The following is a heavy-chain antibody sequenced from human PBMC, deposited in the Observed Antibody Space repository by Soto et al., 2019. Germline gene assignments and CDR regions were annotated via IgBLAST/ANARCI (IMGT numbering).Heavy chain of an antibody. D-gene: IGHD3-22*01. V-gene: IGHV3-30*09. J-gene: IGHJ6*02. CDR2: ISYDGSDK. CDR1: GFTYTDFA. CDR3: ARRDWDSYYAIDV. Sequence: VQLVESGGGEVQPGGSLRLSCAASGFTYTDFALHWVRQAPGKGLEWVAIISYDGSDKYYADYVKGRFAISRDNPKNTLYLEVNSLRTEDTSVYFCARRDWDSYYAIDVWGQGTTVTVFS.